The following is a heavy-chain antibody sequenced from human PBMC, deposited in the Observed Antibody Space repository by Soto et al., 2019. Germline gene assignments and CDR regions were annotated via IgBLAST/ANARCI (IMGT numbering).Heavy chain of an antibody. V-gene: IGHV1-46*04. CDR1: GYTFTSYY. Sequence: GASVKVSCKASGYTFTSYYMHWVRQAPGQGLEWMGIINPSGGSTFYADSVKGRFTVSRDSSTNMLYLQMSSLTAEDTAVYYCVNAISSTTSDHYFGQGTLVTVSS. CDR2: INPSGGST. D-gene: IGHD2-8*01. J-gene: IGHJ4*02. CDR3: VNAISSTTSDHY.